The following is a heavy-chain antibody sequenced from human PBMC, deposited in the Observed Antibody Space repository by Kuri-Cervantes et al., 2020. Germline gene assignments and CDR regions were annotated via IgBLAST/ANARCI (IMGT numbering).Heavy chain of an antibody. CDR2: INHSGST. CDR3: ARGSRGRGYYYMDV. Sequence: SETLSLTCAVSGGSISSSNWWSWVRQPPGKGLEWIGEINHSGSTNYNSSLKSRVSISVDTSKNQFSLKLRSVTAADTAVYYCARGSRGRGYYYMDVWGKGTTVTVSS. V-gene: IGHV4-4*02. D-gene: IGHD3-16*01. J-gene: IGHJ6*03. CDR1: GGSISSSNW.